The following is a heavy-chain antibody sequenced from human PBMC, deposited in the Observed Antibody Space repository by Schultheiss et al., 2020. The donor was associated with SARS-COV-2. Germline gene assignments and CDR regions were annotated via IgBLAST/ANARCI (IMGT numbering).Heavy chain of an antibody. Sequence: SETLSLTCAVYGGSFSGYYWSWIRQPPGKGLEWIGSIYYSGSTYYNPSLKSRVTISVDTSKNQFSLKLSSVTAADTAVYYCARDRGTTNFDYWGQGTLVTVSS. CDR3: ARDRGTTNFDY. CDR2: IYYSGST. V-gene: IGHV4-34*01. CDR1: GGSFSGYY. J-gene: IGHJ4*02. D-gene: IGHD2/OR15-2a*01.